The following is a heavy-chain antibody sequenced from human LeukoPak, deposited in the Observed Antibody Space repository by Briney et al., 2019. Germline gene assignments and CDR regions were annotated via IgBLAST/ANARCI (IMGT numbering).Heavy chain of an antibody. V-gene: IGHV4-59*01. CDR3: AGGHYPLEY. Sequence: PSETLSLTCSVSGGSINSGYWSWIRRPPGKGLGWIGLLYPSGSTNYNPSLKSRVTISVDTSRTQFSLKLSSMTAADTAVYYCAGGHYPLEYWGQGTLVTVSS. D-gene: IGHD1-26*01. J-gene: IGHJ4*02. CDR2: LYPSGST. CDR1: GGSINSGY.